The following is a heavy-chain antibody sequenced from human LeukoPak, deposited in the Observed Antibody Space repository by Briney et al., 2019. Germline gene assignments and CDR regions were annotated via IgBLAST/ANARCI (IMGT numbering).Heavy chain of an antibody. V-gene: IGHV3-9*01. J-gene: IGHJ4*02. CDR2: ISWNSGSI. CDR3: AKAYCSSTSCPSDY. Sequence: GGSLRLSCAASGFTFDDYAMHWVRQAPGKGLEWVSGISWNSGSIGYADSVKGRFTISRDNAKNSLYLQMNSLRAEDTALYYCAKAYCSSTSCPSDYWGQGTLVTVSS. D-gene: IGHD2-2*01. CDR1: GFTFDDYA.